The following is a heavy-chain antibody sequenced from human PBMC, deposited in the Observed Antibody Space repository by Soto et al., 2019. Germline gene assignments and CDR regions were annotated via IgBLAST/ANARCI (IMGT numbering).Heavy chain of an antibody. Sequence: QVRLVESGGGVVQPGRSLRLSCAASGFPFTTYGMHWVREGLGKGLEWVAVISYDGSNKYYADSVKGRFTISRDNSKNTLYLQMNSLRPEDTALYYCVGGQYYFDYRGQGTLVTVSS. CDR1: GFPFTTYG. D-gene: IGHD3-10*01. CDR3: VGGQYYFDY. J-gene: IGHJ4*02. CDR2: ISYDGSNK. V-gene: IGHV3-30*03.